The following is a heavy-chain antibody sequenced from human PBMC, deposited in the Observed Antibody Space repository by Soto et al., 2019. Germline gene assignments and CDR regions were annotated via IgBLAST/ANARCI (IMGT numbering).Heavy chain of an antibody. D-gene: IGHD6-6*01. V-gene: IGHV5-51*01. CDR1: GYSFTSYW. Sequence: GESLKISCKGSGYSFTSYWIGWVRQMPGKGLEWMGSIYPGDSDTRYSPSFQGQVTISADKSISTAYRQLSILKAWDTAIDYGAIPYSSSQHGEEYFDYWGQGTQGTV. J-gene: IGHJ4*02. CDR2: IYPGDSDT. CDR3: AIPYSSSQHGEEYFDY.